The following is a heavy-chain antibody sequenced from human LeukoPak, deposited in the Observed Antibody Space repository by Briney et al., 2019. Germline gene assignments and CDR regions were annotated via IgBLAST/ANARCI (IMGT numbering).Heavy chain of an antibody. CDR3: ASGQLWPPEDAFDI. D-gene: IGHD5-18*01. J-gene: IGHJ3*02. CDR1: GGSFSGYY. V-gene: IGHV4-34*01. Sequence: PSETLSLTCAVYGGSFSGYYWSWIRQPPGKGLEWIGEINHSGSTNYNPSLKSRVTISVDTSKNQFSLKLSSVTAADTAVYYCASGQLWPPEDAFDIWGQGTMVTVSS. CDR2: INHSGST.